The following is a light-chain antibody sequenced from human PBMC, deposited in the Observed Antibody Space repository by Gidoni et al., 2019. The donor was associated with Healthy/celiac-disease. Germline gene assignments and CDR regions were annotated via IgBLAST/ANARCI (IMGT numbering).Light chain of an antibody. CDR3: QQYNSYPWT. CDR2: KAS. CDR1: QSISSW. V-gene: IGKV1-5*03. Sequence: DIQMTQSPSTLSASVGDRVTITCLASQSISSWLAWYQQKPVKAPNLLIYKASSLESGVPSRFSGSGSGTEFTLTISSLQPDDFATYYCQQYNSYPWTFGQGTKVEIK. J-gene: IGKJ1*01.